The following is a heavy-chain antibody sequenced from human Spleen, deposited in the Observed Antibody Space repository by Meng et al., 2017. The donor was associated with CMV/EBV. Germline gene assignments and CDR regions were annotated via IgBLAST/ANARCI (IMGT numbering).Heavy chain of an antibody. D-gene: IGHD3-22*01. Sequence: GGSLRLSCVGAGFTFNTSWMHWARQAPGNGLVWVSHINIDGISTSYADSVKGRFTISRDNAKNTVYLQMNSLRAKDTAVYYCGRGGAYYDTSAYYLQDWGQGTLVTVSS. CDR2: INIDGIST. CDR1: GFTFNTSW. CDR3: GRGGAYYDTSAYYLQD. J-gene: IGHJ1*01. V-gene: IGHV3-74*01.